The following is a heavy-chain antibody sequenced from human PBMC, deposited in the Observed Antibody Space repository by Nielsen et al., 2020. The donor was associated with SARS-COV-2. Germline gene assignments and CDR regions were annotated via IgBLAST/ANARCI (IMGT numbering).Heavy chain of an antibody. D-gene: IGHD3-3*01. Sequence: GGSLRLSCAASGFTFTNYAMSWVRQAPGKGLEWVAGFSGNGANTYYAASVKGRFTVSRDNAKTTVYLQMNSLRAEDTAVYYCAGTLTIFGVAPTLDYWGQGTLVTVSS. CDR3: AGTLTIFGVAPTLDY. CDR1: GFTFTNYA. V-gene: IGHV3-23*01. J-gene: IGHJ4*02. CDR2: FSGNGANT.